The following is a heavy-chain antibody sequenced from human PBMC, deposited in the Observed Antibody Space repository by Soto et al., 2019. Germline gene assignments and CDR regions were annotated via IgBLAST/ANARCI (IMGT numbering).Heavy chain of an antibody. V-gene: IGHV1-8*01. Sequence: QVQLVQSGAEVKKPGASVKVSCKASGYTFTSYDINWVRQATGQGLEWMGWMNLNNGNTGYAQKFQGRVTMTRNTSISTAYMELSSLRSEDTAVYCCARQYYDFWSGYNYGMDVWGQGTTVTVSS. CDR1: GYTFTSYD. J-gene: IGHJ6*02. D-gene: IGHD3-3*01. CDR2: MNLNNGNT. CDR3: ARQYYDFWSGYNYGMDV.